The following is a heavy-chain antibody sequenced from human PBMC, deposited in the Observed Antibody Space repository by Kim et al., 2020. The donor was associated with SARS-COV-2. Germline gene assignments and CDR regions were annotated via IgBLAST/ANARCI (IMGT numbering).Heavy chain of an antibody. CDR2: IIPIFGTA. CDR3: ARERGGYSYGPTYDY. D-gene: IGHD5-18*01. V-gene: IGHV1-69*13. J-gene: IGHJ4*02. Sequence: SVKVSCKASGGTFSSYAISWVRQAPGQGLEWMGGIIPIFGTANYAQKFQGRVTITADESTSTAYMELSSLRSEDTAVYYCARERGGYSYGPTYDYWGQGTLVTVSS. CDR1: GGTFSSYA.